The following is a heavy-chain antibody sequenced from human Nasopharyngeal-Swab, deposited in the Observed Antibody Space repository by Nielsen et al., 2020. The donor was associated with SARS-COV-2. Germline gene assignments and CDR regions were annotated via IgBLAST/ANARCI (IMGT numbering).Heavy chain of an antibody. Sequence: SETLSLTCTVSGGSISSYYWSWIRQPAGKGLEWIGRIYTSGSTNYNPSLKSRVTMSVDTSKNQFSLKLSSVTPADTAVYYCASSTRDYGGNSGDYWGQGTLVTVSS. CDR3: ASSTRDYGGNSGDY. D-gene: IGHD4-23*01. CDR2: IYTSGST. CDR1: GGSISSYY. V-gene: IGHV4-4*07. J-gene: IGHJ4*02.